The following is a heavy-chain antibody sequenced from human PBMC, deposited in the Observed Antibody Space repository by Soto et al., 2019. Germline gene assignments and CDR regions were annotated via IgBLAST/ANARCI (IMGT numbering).Heavy chain of an antibody. Sequence: EVQLVESGGGLVQPGGSLRLSCAASGFAFSSYWMHWVRQAPGKGLVWISRINNDGTGPTYADSVKGRFTIYRDNARNTVYLQMNSLRAEDTAVYYCARSTDGYFDWGQGTLVTVSP. CDR3: ARSTDGYFD. J-gene: IGHJ4*02. V-gene: IGHV3-74*01. D-gene: IGHD2-8*01. CDR2: INNDGTGP. CDR1: GFAFSSYW.